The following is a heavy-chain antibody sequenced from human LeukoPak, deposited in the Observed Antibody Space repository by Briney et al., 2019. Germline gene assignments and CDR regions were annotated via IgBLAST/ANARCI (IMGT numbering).Heavy chain of an antibody. D-gene: IGHD1-26*01. J-gene: IGHJ4*02. CDR2: ISTTGNTI. CDR3: ARVSSTAFDH. V-gene: IGHV3-11*01. CDR1: GFTFSDYY. Sequence: GSLRLSCAASGFTFSDYYMSWIRQAPGKGLEWVSYISTTGNTIYYAGSVKGRFTISRDNAKNSLYLQMNSLRAEDTAVYYCARVSSTAFDHWGQGTLVTVSS.